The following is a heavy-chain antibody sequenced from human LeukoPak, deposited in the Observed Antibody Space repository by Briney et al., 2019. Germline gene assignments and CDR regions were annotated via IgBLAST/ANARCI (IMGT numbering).Heavy chain of an antibody. V-gene: IGHV1-18*01. CDR3: ARDGTITDDY. CDR1: GYTFSNFG. Sequence: GASVRVSCKASGYTFSNFGINWVRQAPGQGLEWMGWISGSNDNPNYGQKFQGRFTVSTDSSTNTAYMELRNLRLDDTAVYYCARDGTITDDYWGQGTLVTVHS. CDR2: ISGSNDNP. D-gene: IGHD3-3*01. J-gene: IGHJ4*02.